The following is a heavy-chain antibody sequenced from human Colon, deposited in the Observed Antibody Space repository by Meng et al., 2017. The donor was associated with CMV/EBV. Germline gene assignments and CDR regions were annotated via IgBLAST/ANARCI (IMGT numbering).Heavy chain of an antibody. Sequence: QVHRHQWGAGFVKPSDTLSLTGPLYVCSFSPKYWSWIRQSPGKGLELIAEIDHTGSTNYNPSLKSRVTISIDTSNSHFSLNLTSATAADTAVYYCARGGGTPIRGVLPFDFWGQGTLVTVSS. CDR1: VCSFSPKY. V-gene: IGHV4-34*01. CDR3: ARGGGTPIRGVLPFDF. D-gene: IGHD3-10*01. J-gene: IGHJ4*02. CDR2: IDHTGST.